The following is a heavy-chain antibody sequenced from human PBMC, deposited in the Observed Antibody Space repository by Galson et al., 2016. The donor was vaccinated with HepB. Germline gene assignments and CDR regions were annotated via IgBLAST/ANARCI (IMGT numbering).Heavy chain of an antibody. CDR3: ARERWAQLATYYYYGMDV. V-gene: IGHV1-69*08. CDR2: IIAHLDTT. D-gene: IGHD5-24*01. Sequence: SVKVSCKASGGTFNTYPISWVRQAPGQGLEWMGRIIAHLDTTHYAQKFQGRATITADKSTYTVYMELSRLRSEDTAVYYCARERWAQLATYYYYGMDVWGQGTTVTVSS. J-gene: IGHJ6*02. CDR1: GGTFNTYP.